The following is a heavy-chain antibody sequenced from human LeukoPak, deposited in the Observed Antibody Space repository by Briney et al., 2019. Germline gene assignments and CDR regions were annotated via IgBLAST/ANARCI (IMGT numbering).Heavy chain of an antibody. J-gene: IGHJ6*03. CDR3: ARYLTYYYYMDV. Sequence: ASVKVSCKASGYTFTSYGISWVRQAPGQGLECMGWISAYNGNTNYAQKLQGRVTMTTDTSTSTAYMELRSLRSDDTAVYYCARYLTYYYYMDVWGKGTTVTISS. CDR1: GYTFTSYG. V-gene: IGHV1-18*01. CDR2: ISAYNGNT.